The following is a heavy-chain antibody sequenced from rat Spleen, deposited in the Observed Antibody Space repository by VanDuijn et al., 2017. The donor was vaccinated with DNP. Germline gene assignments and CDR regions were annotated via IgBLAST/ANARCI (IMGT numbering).Heavy chain of an antibody. V-gene: IGHV3-3*01. D-gene: IGHD5-1*01. CDR2: INTAGST. Sequence: EMQLQESGPGLVKPSQSLALTCSVTEYSITSSYRWNWIRKFPGNKLEWMGYINTAGSTKYNPSLKSRISITRDTSKNQFFLQVNSVTTEDTATYYCARLLGGYFDYWGQGVMITVSS. CDR1: EYSITSSYR. CDR3: ARLLGGYFDY. J-gene: IGHJ2*01.